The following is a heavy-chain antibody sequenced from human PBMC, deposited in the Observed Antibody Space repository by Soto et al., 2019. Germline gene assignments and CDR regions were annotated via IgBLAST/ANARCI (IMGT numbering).Heavy chain of an antibody. V-gene: IGHV2-70*13. Sequence: SGPTLVSPTQTLTLTCTFSGFTLGTTGLSVNWIRQAPGKALEWLAVIDWDGDRFYSASLKTRLSISKDTSKNEVVLTMTNMDPVDTATYFCARSQGGMLYNSYFDFWGQGTLVTVSS. CDR1: GFTLGTTGLS. CDR2: IDWDGDR. CDR3: ARSQGGMLYNSYFDF. D-gene: IGHD1-1*01. J-gene: IGHJ4*02.